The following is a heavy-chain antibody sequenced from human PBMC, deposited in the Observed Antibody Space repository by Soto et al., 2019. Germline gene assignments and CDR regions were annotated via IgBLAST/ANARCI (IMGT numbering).Heavy chain of an antibody. Sequence: ASVKVSCKASGYTFTSYAMHWVRQAPGQSLEWMAWINTGNGNTKYSEKFQGRVTVTRDTSASTAYMELSSLRSEDTAVYYCARESPADTFDYWGQGTQVTLSS. CDR2: INTGNGNT. CDR3: ARESPADTFDY. V-gene: IGHV1-3*04. CDR1: GYTFTSYA. J-gene: IGHJ4*02.